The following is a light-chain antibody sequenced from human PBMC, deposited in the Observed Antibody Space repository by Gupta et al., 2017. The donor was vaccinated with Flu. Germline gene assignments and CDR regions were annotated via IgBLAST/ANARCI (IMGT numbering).Light chain of an antibody. CDR1: SGSIASNY. CDR3: QSYDSISWV. Sequence: NFMLTQPHSVSESQGKTVTISCTRRSGSIASNYVQWYQQRPGSAPTTVIYEDNQRPSGVPDRFSGSIDSSSNSASLTISGLKTEDEADYYCQSYDSISWVFGGGTKLTVL. CDR2: EDN. J-gene: IGLJ3*02. V-gene: IGLV6-57*03.